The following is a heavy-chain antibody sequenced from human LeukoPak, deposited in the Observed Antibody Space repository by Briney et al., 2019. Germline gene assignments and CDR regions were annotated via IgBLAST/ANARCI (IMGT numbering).Heavy chain of an antibody. Sequence: QPGGSLRLSCAASGFTLYTYGMHWVRQAPGKGLEYVSGIGPDGGTTYYANSVKGRFTISRDNSKYMLYLQMGSLTADDMAVYYCARGAQLTDYWGQGTLVTVSS. D-gene: IGHD6-13*01. CDR1: GFTLYTYG. J-gene: IGHJ4*02. CDR2: IGPDGGTT. V-gene: IGHV3-64*01. CDR3: ARGAQLTDY.